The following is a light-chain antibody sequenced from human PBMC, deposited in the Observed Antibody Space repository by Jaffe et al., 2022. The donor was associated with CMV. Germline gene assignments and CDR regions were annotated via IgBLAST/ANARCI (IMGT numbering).Light chain of an antibody. J-gene: IGKJ1*01. CDR1: QDVSTY. V-gene: IGKV1-8*01. CDR2: AAS. Sequence: AIRMTQSPSSFSASTGDRVTINCRASQDVSTYLAWYQQKPGRAPKLLMYAASTLQTGVPSRFSGSGSGTDFTLTISCLQSEDFATYYCQQYYDYQWTFGQGTKVEI. CDR3: QQYYDYQWT.